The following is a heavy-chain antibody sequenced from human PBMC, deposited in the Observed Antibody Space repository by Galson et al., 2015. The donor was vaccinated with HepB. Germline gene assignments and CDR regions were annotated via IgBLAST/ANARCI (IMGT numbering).Heavy chain of an antibody. D-gene: IGHD1-1*01. CDR1: GFSFDDYG. V-gene: IGHV3-20*01. J-gene: IGHJ5*02. CDR3: ASERGCPQTRCWNDSGWFDA. Sequence: SLRLSCAASGFSFDDYGMSWVRQVPGKGLEWVSGISWNGDSRTYAGSVRGRFTIPRDNAKNSLYLQMRSLSADDTAFYHCASERGCPQTRCWNDSGWFDAWGQGTLVTVSS. CDR2: ISWNGDSR.